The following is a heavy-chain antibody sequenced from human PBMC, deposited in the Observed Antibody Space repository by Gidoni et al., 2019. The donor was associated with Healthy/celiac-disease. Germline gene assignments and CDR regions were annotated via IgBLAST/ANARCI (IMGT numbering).Heavy chain of an antibody. J-gene: IGHJ5*02. CDR2: ISAYKGNT. Sequence: QVQLVQSGAEGKKPGASVKVACKASGYTFTSYGISWVRQAPGQGLEWMGWISAYKGNTNSAQKLQGRVTMPTDTSTSTAYMELRSPRSDDTAVYYCARGEEWLVGGGGWFDPWGQGTLVTVSS. D-gene: IGHD6-19*01. CDR1: GYTFTSYG. CDR3: ARGEEWLVGGGGWFDP. V-gene: IGHV1-18*01.